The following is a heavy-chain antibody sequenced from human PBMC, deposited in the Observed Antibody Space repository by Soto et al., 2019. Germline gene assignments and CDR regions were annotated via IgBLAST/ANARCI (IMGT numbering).Heavy chain of an antibody. V-gene: IGHV1-69*12. CDR1: GGTFSSYA. D-gene: IGHD3-3*01. Sequence: QVQLVQSGAEVKKPGSSVKVSCKASGGTFSSYAISWVRQAPGQGLEWMGGIIPIFGTANYAQKFQGRVTITADESTSTAYMELSSLRSEDTAVYYCARPEAYDFWSGYYHYYYYGMDVWGQGTTVTVSS. J-gene: IGHJ6*02. CDR2: IIPIFGTA. CDR3: ARPEAYDFWSGYYHYYYYGMDV.